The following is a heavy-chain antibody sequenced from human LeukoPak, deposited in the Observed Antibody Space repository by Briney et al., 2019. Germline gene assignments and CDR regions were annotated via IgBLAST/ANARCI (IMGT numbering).Heavy chain of an antibody. CDR2: ISWNTNNI. V-gene: IGHV3-9*01. J-gene: IGHJ5*02. D-gene: IGHD4-17*01. CDR3: AKAPGVTTGWFDP. Sequence: GGSLRLSCAASGFRFADYAMHWVRQAPGKGLEWVSGISWNTNNIGYADSVKGRFTISRDNTKNSLYLQMNSLRVEDTALYYCAKAPGVTTGWFDPWGQGTLVTVPS. CDR1: GFRFADYA.